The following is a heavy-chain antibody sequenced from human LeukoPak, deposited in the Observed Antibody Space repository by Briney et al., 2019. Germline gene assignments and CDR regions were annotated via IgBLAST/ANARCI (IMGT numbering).Heavy chain of an antibody. CDR2: INPSGGST. V-gene: IGHV1-46*01. CDR1: GYTFTSYY. Sequence: GASVKVSCKASGYTFTSYYMHCVRQAPGQGLEWMGLINPSGGSTSYAQKFQGRVTMTRDTSTSTVYMELSSLGSEDTAVYYCATGDSSGYDDDAFDIWGQGTMVTVSS. D-gene: IGHD3-22*01. CDR3: ATGDSSGYDDDAFDI. J-gene: IGHJ3*02.